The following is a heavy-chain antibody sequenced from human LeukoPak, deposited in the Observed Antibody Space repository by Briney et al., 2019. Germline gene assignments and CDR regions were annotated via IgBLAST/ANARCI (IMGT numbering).Heavy chain of an antibody. CDR1: GGSISSGSYY. D-gene: IGHD3-22*01. CDR2: IYTSGST. CDR3: ASGYYDSSGYVLDY. V-gene: IGHV4-61*02. Sequence: PSQTLSLTCTVSGGSISSGSYYWSWIRQPAGKGLEWIGRIYTSGSTNYNPSLKSRVTISVDTSKNQFSLKLSSVTAADTAVYYCASGYYDSSGYVLDYWGQGTLVTVSS. J-gene: IGHJ4*02.